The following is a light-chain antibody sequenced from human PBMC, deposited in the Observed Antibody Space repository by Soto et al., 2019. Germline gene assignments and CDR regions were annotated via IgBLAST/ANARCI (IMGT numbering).Light chain of an antibody. CDR3: CSYAGSYTFEMV. CDR1: SSDVGGYNY. J-gene: IGLJ2*01. CDR2: DVS. Sequence: QSALTQPRSVSGSPGQSVTLSCTGTSSDVGGYNYVSWYQQHPGKAPKLMIYDVSKRPSGVPDRFSGSKSGNTASLTISGLQAEDEADYYCCSYAGSYTFEMVFGGGTKLTVL. V-gene: IGLV2-11*01.